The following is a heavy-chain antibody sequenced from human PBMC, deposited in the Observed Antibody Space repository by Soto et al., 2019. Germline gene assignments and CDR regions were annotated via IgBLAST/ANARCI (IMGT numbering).Heavy chain of an antibody. CDR1: DGSISSYY. J-gene: IGHJ1*01. D-gene: IGHD3-22*01. Sequence: ETLSLTCTVSDGSISSYYWSWIRQPPGKGLECIGYISYSGTTKYNPSLKNRVTILRDTSKNQFSLKLSSVTAADTAYYYCAKSLPHYDRNGYREYFQHWGQGTLVTVSS. CDR2: ISYSGTT. CDR3: AKSLPHYDRNGYREYFQH. V-gene: IGHV4-59*01.